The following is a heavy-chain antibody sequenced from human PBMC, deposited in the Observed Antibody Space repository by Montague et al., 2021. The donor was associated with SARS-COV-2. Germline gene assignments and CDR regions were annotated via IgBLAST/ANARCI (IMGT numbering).Heavy chain of an antibody. D-gene: IGHD6-13*01. J-gene: IGHJ4*02. CDR1: GGSFSGYY. Sequence: SETLSLTCAVYGGSFSGYYWSWIRQPPGKGLEWIGEINHSGSTNYNPSLKSRVTISVDTSKNQFSLKLNSVTAADTAVYYCARGHYSSSWYGIRYYFDYWGQGTLVTVSS. CDR2: INHSGST. CDR3: ARGHYSSSWYGIRYYFDY. V-gene: IGHV4-34*01.